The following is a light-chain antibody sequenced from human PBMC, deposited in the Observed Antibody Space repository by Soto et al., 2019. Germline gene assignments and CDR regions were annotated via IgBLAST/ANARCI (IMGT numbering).Light chain of an antibody. V-gene: IGLV2-14*03. Sequence: QSVLTQPASVSGSPGQSITISCTGTSSDVGGYNYVSWYQQLPGKAPKLIIYDVSNRPSGVSNRFSASKSANAASLTISGLQAEDDADYYCTSYTSSSTLYVFGTGTKVTVL. J-gene: IGLJ1*01. CDR2: DVS. CDR1: SSDVGGYNY. CDR3: TSYTSSSTLYV.